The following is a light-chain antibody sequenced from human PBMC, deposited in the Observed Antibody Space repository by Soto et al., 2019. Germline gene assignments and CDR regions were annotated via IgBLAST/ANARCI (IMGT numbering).Light chain of an antibody. Sequence: QSALTQPASVSGSPGQSITICCTGTSSDVGSYDLVSWYQQHPGKPPKLMIYEGTKRPSGISNRFSGSKSGNTASLTISGLQAEDETDYYCCSYAGSNTYVFGTGTKVTVL. CDR1: SSDVGSYDL. J-gene: IGLJ1*01. CDR2: EGT. V-gene: IGLV2-23*01. CDR3: CSYAGSNTYV.